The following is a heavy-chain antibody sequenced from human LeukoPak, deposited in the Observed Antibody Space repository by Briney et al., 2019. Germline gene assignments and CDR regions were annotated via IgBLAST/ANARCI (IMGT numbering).Heavy chain of an antibody. J-gene: IGHJ5*01. CDR2: IFPSGGEI. CDR1: GFTFSTFA. Sequence: GGSLRLSCAASGFTFSTFAMIWVRHPPGKGLEWVSSIFPSGGEIHYADSVRGRFTIPRDNARNSLYLQMNSLRAEETALYYCARDKIVGPTLLDSWGQGILVTVSS. V-gene: IGHV3-21*01. D-gene: IGHD2-21*01. CDR3: ARDKIVGPTLLDS.